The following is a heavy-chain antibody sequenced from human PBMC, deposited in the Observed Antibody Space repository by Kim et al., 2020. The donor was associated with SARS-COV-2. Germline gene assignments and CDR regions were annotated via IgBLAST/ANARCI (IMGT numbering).Heavy chain of an antibody. V-gene: IGHV4-39*01. Sequence: SETLSLTCTVSGGSISSSSYYWGWIRQPPGKGLEWIGSIYYSVSTYYNPSLKSRVTISVDTSKNQFSLKLSSVTAADTAVYYCARLEWLVLFDYWGQGTLVTVSS. D-gene: IGHD6-19*01. CDR2: IYYSVST. J-gene: IGHJ4*02. CDR1: GGSISSSSYY. CDR3: ARLEWLVLFDY.